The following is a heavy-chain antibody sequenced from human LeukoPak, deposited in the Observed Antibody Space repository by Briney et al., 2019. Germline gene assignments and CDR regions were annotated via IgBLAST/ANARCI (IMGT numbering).Heavy chain of an antibody. D-gene: IGHD3-22*01. CDR3: ARIDSSGYYAYYFDY. J-gene: IGHJ4*02. V-gene: IGHV4-38-2*02. CDR1: GYSISSGYY. Sequence: PSETLSLTCTVSGYSISSGYYWGWIRQPPGKGLEWIGSIYHSGSTYYNPSLKSRVTISVDTSKNQFSLKLSSVTAADTAVYYCARIDSSGYYAYYFDYWGQGTLVTVSS. CDR2: IYHSGST.